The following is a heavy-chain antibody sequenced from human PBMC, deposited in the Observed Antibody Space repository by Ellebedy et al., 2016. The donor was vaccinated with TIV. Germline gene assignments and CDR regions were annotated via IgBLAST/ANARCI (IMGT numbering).Heavy chain of an antibody. CDR3: ARGVREDYYYYGMDV. D-gene: IGHD3-10*01. Sequence: MPSETLSLTCTVSGGSISSGGYYWSWIRQPPGKGLEWIGYIYYSGSTYYNPSLKSLVTISVDTSKNQFSLKLSSVTAADTAVYYCARGVREDYYYYGMDVWGQGTTVTVSS. CDR1: GGSISSGGYY. J-gene: IGHJ6*02. V-gene: IGHV4-31*01. CDR2: IYYSGST.